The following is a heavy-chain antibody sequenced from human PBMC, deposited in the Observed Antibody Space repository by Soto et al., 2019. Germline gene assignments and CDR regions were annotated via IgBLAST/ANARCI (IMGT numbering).Heavy chain of an antibody. Sequence: QVQLVQSGAEVKKPGASVKVSCKASGYTFTSYYMHWVRQAPGQGLEWMGIINPSGGSTSYAQKFQGRVTMTRDMSTSTVYMELSSLRSEDTAVYYCAREGASYYYDSSGSPFVDYWGQGTLVTVSS. CDR2: INPSGGST. V-gene: IGHV1-46*01. CDR3: AREGASYYYDSSGSPFVDY. CDR1: GYTFTSYY. J-gene: IGHJ4*02. D-gene: IGHD3-22*01.